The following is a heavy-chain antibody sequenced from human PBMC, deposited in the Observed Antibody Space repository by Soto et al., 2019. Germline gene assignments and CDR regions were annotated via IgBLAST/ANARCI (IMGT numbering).Heavy chain of an antibody. CDR2: ISWNSNII. D-gene: IGHD2-15*01. V-gene: IGHV3-9*03. CDR1: GFTFDDYA. CDR3: AKGGPDGFCSGGRCYFDY. Sequence: EVQLVESGGGLVQPGRSLRLSCAASGFTFDDYAMHWVRRVPGKGLEWVSSISWNSNIIGYADSVKGRFTISRDNAKNSLYMQMNSQRSEAMALYYCAKGGPDGFCSGGRCYFDYWGQGTLVTVSS. J-gene: IGHJ4*02.